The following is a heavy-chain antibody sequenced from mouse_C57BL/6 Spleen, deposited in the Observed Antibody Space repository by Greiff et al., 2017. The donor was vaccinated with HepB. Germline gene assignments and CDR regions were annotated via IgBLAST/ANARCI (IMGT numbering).Heavy chain of an antibody. CDR1: GYTFTRYG. CDR2: IYPRSGNT. V-gene: IGHV1-81*01. CDR3: ASPNWDEEAWFAY. D-gene: IGHD4-1*01. Sequence: QVPLQPSGAELARPGASVTLSCKASGYTFTRYGIRWVKQRTGPGLEWIGEIYPRSGNTYYNEKFNGKATLTADKSSSTAYMELRRLTSEDSAVYFGASPNWDEEAWFAYWGQGTLVTVSA. J-gene: IGHJ3*01.